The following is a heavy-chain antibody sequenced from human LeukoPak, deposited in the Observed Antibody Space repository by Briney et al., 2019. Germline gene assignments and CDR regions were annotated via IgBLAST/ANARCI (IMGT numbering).Heavy chain of an antibody. J-gene: IGHJ4*02. V-gene: IGHV1-69*13. CDR2: IIPIFGTA. CDR1: GGTFSSYA. D-gene: IGHD3-10*01. CDR3: ARCRKVTMVRGVITGPCYFDY. Sequence: ASVKVSCKASGGTFSSYAISWVRQAPGQGLEWMGGIIPIFGTANYAQKFQGRVTITADESTSTAYMELSSLRSEDTAVYYCARCRKVTMVRGVITGPCYFDYWGQGTLVTVSS.